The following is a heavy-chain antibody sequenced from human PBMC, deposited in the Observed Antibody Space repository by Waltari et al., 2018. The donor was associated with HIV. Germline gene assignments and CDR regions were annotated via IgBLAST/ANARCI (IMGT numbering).Heavy chain of an antibody. J-gene: IGHJ4*02. CDR1: GFKFRSYG. V-gene: IGHV3-30*18. Sequence: QVQLVGYGGGVVQPGRSLRLSCTAFGFKFRSYGMHWVRQVPGKGPELVAVILYDGSEQYYAEPVKDRFTISRDNAKNTLSLQMDSLRVDDTALYYCAKATGGRSGPFDSWGQGTLVTVSS. D-gene: IGHD3-16*01. CDR2: ILYDGSEQ. CDR3: AKATGGRSGPFDS.